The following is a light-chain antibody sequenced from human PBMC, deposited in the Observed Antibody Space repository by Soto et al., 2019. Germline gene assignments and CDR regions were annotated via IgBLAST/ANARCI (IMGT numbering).Light chain of an antibody. CDR3: QQSYSTPPWT. J-gene: IGKJ1*01. CDR2: AAS. Sequence: DIQMTQSPSSLSASVRDRVTITCRASQSTRTYLNWYQQKPGKAPKRLIYAASSLQSGVPSRFSGSGSGTDFTLTISSLQPEDFATYYCQQSYSTPPWTFGQGTKVDIK. CDR1: QSTRTY. V-gene: IGKV1-39*01.